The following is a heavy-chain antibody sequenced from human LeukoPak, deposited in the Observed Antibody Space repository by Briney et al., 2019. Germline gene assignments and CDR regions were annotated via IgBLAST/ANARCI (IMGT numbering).Heavy chain of an antibody. J-gene: IGHJ4*02. CDR3: ARDGWELTFDY. D-gene: IGHD1-26*01. CDR2: ISSNGGST. CDR1: GFTFSSYA. V-gene: IGHV3-64*04. Sequence: GGSLRLSCSASGFTFSSYAMHWVRQAPGKGLEYVSAISSNGGSTYYGDSVKGRFSISRDNSKNTLYLQMNSLRAEDTAVYYCARDGWELTFDYWGQGTLVIVSS.